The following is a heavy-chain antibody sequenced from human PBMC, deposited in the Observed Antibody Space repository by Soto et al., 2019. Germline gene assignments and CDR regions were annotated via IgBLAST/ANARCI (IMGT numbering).Heavy chain of an antibody. CDR3: ARGSYYGSGSYPYYYGMDV. Sequence: WASVKVSCKASGGTFSSYAISWVRQAPGQGLEWMGGIIPIFGTANYAQKFQGRVTITADESTSTAYMELSSLRSEDTAVYYCARGSYYGSGSYPYYYGMDVWGQGTTVTVSS. J-gene: IGHJ6*02. CDR2: IIPIFGTA. CDR1: GGTFSSYA. D-gene: IGHD3-10*01. V-gene: IGHV1-69*13.